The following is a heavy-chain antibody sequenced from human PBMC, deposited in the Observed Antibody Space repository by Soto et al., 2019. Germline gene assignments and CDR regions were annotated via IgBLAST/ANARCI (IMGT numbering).Heavy chain of an antibody. V-gene: IGHV3-30*18. CDR1: GFTFSSYG. J-gene: IGHJ5*02. CDR3: AKGQRRIVVVPAASNWFDP. Sequence: QVQLVESGGGVVQPGRSLRLSCAASGFTFSSYGMHWVRQAPGKGLEWVAVISYDGSNKYYADSVKGRFTISRDNYKNPLYLQMNSLRAEDTAVYYCAKGQRRIVVVPAASNWFDPWGQGTLVTVSS. D-gene: IGHD2-2*01. CDR2: ISYDGSNK.